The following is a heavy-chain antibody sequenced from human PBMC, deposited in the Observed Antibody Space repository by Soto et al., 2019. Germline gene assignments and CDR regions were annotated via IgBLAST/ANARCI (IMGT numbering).Heavy chain of an antibody. Sequence: SETLSLTCTVPGGSTTSDYLSWIRQPPGKGLEWLGYIFHSLGAKYNPSLGSRGTISLDTSKNQLSLSLRSVTAADTAIYFCVRDLNGSGDYWGQGTLVTVYS. V-gene: IGHV4-59*01. J-gene: IGHJ4*02. CDR2: IFHSLGA. CDR1: GGSTTSDY. D-gene: IGHD3-10*01. CDR3: VRDLNGSGDY.